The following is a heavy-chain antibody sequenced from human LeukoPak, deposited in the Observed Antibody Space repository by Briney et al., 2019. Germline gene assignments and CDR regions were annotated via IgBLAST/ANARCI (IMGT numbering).Heavy chain of an antibody. CDR1: GFTFSSYA. CDR2: ISYDGSNK. J-gene: IGHJ4*02. CDR3: ARDGRRAMVTSFDY. Sequence: GRSLRLSRAASGFTFSSYAMHWVRQAPGKGLEWVAVISYDGSNKYYADSVKGRFTISRDNSKNTLYLQMNSLRAEDTAVYYCARDGRRAMVTSFDYWGQGTLVTVSS. V-gene: IGHV3-30*04. D-gene: IGHD5-18*01.